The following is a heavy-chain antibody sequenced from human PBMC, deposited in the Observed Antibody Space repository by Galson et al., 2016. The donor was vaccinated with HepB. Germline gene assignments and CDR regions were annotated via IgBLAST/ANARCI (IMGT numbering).Heavy chain of an antibody. CDR1: GVSFSNYW. CDR2: IKGDGTKN. V-gene: IGHV3-74*01. D-gene: IGHD3-3*01. Sequence: LRLSCAASGVSFSNYWMHWIRQSQGKGLVWVSRIKGDGTKNDYADSVKGRFTISRDNAKNTLYLQMHSLSAEDTAVYYCARGQFDVWSVDRWFDTWGQGTQVTVSS. CDR3: ARGQFDVWSVDRWFDT. J-gene: IGHJ5*02.